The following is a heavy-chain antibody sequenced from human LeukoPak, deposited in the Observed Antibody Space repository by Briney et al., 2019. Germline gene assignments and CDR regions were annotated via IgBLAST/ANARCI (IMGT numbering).Heavy chain of an antibody. J-gene: IGHJ3*02. D-gene: IGHD2-2*01. V-gene: IGHV4-59*08. CDR2: IYYSGST. CDR3: ARNQLLSLDAFDI. CDR1: GGSMRSYY. Sequence: SETLSLTCTVSGGSMRSYYWSWIRQPPGKGPEWIGYIYYSGSTNYNPSLKSRVTISVDTSKNHFSLKLSSVTAADTAVYYCARNQLLSLDAFDIWGQGTMVTVSS.